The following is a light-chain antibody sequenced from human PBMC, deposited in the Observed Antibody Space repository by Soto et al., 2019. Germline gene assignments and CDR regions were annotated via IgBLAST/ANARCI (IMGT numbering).Light chain of an antibody. CDR2: KAS. Sequence: DIQMTQSPSTLSGSVGDRVTITCRASQTISSWLAWYQQKPGKAPKLLIYKASTLKSGVPSRFSGSGSGTEFTLTISSLQPDDFATYYCQHYNSYSSITFGQGTRLEI. CDR1: QTISSW. CDR3: QHYNSYSSIT. V-gene: IGKV1-5*03. J-gene: IGKJ5*01.